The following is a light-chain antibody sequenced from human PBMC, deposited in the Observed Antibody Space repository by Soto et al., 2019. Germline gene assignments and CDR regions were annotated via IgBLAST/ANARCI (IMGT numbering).Light chain of an antibody. CDR2: SNN. CDR1: SSNIRSNT. J-gene: IGLJ2*01. CDR3: ATWDDSLNGDVV. Sequence: QSVLTQPPSASGTPGQRVTISCSGSSSNIRSNTVNWLQQLPGTAPKLLMYSNNQRPSGVPDRFSGSKSGTSASLAISGLQSEDEADYYCATWDDSLNGDVVFGGGTKVTVL. V-gene: IGLV1-44*01.